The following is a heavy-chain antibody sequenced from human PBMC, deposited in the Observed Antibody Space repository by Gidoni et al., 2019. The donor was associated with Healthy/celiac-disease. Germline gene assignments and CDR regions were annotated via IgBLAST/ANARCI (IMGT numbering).Heavy chain of an antibody. CDR3: ATYLKAGAFDI. J-gene: IGHJ3*02. V-gene: IGHV3-33*01. D-gene: IGHD2-8*01. CDR1: GFTFSSYG. Sequence: QVQLVESGGGVVQPGRSLRLSCGASGFTFSSYGMHWVRQAPGKGLGWVAVIWYDGSNKYYADSVKGRFTISRDNSKNTLYLQMNSLRAEDTAVYYCATYLKAGAFDIWGQGTMVTVSS. CDR2: IWYDGSNK.